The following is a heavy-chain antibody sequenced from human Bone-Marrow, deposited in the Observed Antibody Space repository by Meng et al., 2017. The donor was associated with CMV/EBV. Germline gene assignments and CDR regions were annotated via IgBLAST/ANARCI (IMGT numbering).Heavy chain of an antibody. V-gene: IGHV3-13*01. CDR3: ARVGQSLYGMDV. CDR2: IGTAGDT. Sequence: ETLSLTCAASGFTFSSYDMHWVRQATGKGLEWVSAIGTAGDTYYPGSVKGRFTISRESAKNSLYLQMNSLRAGDTAVYYCARVGQSLYGMDVWGQGTTVTVSS. D-gene: IGHD3-16*01. CDR1: GFTFSSYD. J-gene: IGHJ6*02.